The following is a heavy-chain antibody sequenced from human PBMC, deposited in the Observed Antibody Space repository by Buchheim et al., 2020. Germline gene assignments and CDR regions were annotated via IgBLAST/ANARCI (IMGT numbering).Heavy chain of an antibody. J-gene: IGHJ6*02. D-gene: IGHD3-10*01. V-gene: IGHV3-30*04. CDR1: GFTFSSYA. Sequence: QVQLVESGGGVVQPGRSLRLSCAASGFTFSSYAMHWVRQAPGKGLEGVAVISYDGSNKYYADSVKGRFTISRDNSKKQLYLKMNSLRAEDTAVYYCARGKMVQGVIMLPYYYYGMDVWGQGTT. CDR3: ARGKMVQGVIMLPYYYYGMDV. CDR2: ISYDGSNK.